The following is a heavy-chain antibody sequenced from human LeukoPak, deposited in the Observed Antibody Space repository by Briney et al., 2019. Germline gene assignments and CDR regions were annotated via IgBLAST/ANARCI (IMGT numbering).Heavy chain of an antibody. CDR2: VHYTGST. CDR1: GGSISGYS. Sequence: ASETLSLTCTVSGGSISGYSWSWIRQPPGKGLEWIGYVHYTGSTSYNPSLKSRVTISVDTSKNQFSLKLSSVTAADTAVYYCARGDSSGYYYKRRNWFDPWGQGTLVTVSS. CDR3: ARGDSSGYYYKRRNWFDP. J-gene: IGHJ5*02. D-gene: IGHD3-22*01. V-gene: IGHV4-59*12.